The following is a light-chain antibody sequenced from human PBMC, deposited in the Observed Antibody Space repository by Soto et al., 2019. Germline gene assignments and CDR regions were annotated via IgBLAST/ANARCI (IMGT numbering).Light chain of an antibody. V-gene: IGLV2-14*01. CDR1: SNDVGAYNY. CDR3: NSYTTSDTLV. CDR2: EVT. Sequence: QSALTQPASVSGSPGQSITIPCTGTSNDVGAYNYVSWYQHHPGKVPKLLIYEVTNRPSGVSNRFSGSKSGNTASLTISGLQAEDEADYYCNSYTTSDTLVFGGGTKLTVL. J-gene: IGLJ2*01.